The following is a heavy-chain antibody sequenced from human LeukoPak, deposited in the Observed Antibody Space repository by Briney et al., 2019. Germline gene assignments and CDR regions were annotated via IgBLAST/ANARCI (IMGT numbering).Heavy chain of an antibody. J-gene: IGHJ4*02. V-gene: IGHV3-53*01. Sequence: PGGSLILSCSASWFTVSSNYMSWVRRAPGKGLEWVSVIYSGGSTYYADSVKGRFTISRDNSKNTLYLQMNSLRAEDTAVYYCARGLIAAAGTDYWGQGTLVTVSS. CDR1: WFTVSSNY. D-gene: IGHD6-13*01. CDR3: ARGLIAAAGTDY. CDR2: IYSGGST.